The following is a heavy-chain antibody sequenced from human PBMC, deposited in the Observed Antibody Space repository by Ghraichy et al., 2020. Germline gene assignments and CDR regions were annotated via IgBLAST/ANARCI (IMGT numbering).Heavy chain of an antibody. J-gene: IGHJ2*01. CDR2: ISVSGGST. CDR3: ARIKSKDAGHWYFDL. V-gene: IGHV3-23*01. Sequence: GGSLRLSCAASGFTFSNYAMSWVRQAPGKGLEWVSTISVSGGSTFYADSVKGRLTISRDNSEDTLYLQMNSLRTEDTAKYFCARIKSKDAGHWYFDLWGRGTLVTVSS. CDR1: GFTFSNYA.